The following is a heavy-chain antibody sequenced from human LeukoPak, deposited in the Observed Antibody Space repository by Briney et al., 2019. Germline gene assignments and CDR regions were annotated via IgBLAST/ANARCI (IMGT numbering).Heavy chain of an antibody. Sequence: GGSLRLSCAAAGFTFSSYSMTWVRQAPGKGLEWVSSISSSSSYIYYADSVKGRFTISRDNAKNSLYLQMNSLRAEDTAVYYCARENGPVGASTGFDYWGQGTLVTVSS. CDR3: ARENGPVGASTGFDY. CDR1: GFTFSSYS. D-gene: IGHD1-26*01. CDR2: ISSSSSYI. V-gene: IGHV3-21*01. J-gene: IGHJ4*02.